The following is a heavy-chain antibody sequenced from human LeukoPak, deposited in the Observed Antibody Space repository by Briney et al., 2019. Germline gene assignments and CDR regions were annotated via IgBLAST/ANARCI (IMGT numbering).Heavy chain of an antibody. J-gene: IGHJ4*02. CDR3: ALDPGIAAAFDY. CDR1: GGSISSSSYY. Sequence: SETLSLTCTVSGGSISSSSYYWGWIRQPPGKGLEWIGEINHSGSTNYNPSLKSRVTISVDTSKNQFSLKLSSVTAADTAVYYCALDPGIAAAFDYWGQGTLVTVSS. V-gene: IGHV4-39*07. CDR2: INHSGST. D-gene: IGHD6-13*01.